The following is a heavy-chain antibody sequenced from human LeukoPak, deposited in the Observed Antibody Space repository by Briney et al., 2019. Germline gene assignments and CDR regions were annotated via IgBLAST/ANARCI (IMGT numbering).Heavy chain of an antibody. CDR3: ARDHHYYDSHWYFDL. D-gene: IGHD3-22*01. Sequence: SVKVSCKASGGTFSSYTISWVRQVPGQGLEWMGRIIPILGIANYAQKFQGRVTITADKSTSTAYMELSSLRSEDTAVYYCARDHHYYDSHWYFDLWGRGTLVTVSS. J-gene: IGHJ2*01. CDR2: IIPILGIA. CDR1: GGTFSSYT. V-gene: IGHV1-69*04.